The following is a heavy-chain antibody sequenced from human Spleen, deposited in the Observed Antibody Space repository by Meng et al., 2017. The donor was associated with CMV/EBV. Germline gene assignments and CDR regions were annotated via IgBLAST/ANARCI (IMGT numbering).Heavy chain of an antibody. J-gene: IGHJ6*02. D-gene: IGHD3-3*01. V-gene: IGHV3-66*02. CDR2: IYSGGST. Sequence: GGSLRLSCAASGFTFSGYEMNWVRQAPGKGLEWVSVIYSGGSTYYADSVKGRFTISRDNSKNTLYLQMNSLRAEDTAVYYCARNYDFWSGSYYYYGMDVWGQGTTVTVSS. CDR1: GFTFSGYE. CDR3: ARNYDFWSGSYYYYGMDV.